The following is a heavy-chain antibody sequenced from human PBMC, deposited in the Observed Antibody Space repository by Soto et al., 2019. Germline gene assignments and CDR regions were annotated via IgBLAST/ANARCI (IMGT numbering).Heavy chain of an antibody. D-gene: IGHD3-22*01. Sequence: SETLSLTCTVSGGSISSGDYYWSWIRQPPGKGLEWIGYIYYSGSTYYNPSLKSRVTISVDTSKNQFSLKLSSVTAADTAVYYCARYYYDSSGYYYLDYWGQGTLVTVSS. CDR3: ARYYYDSSGYYYLDY. V-gene: IGHV4-30-4*01. CDR1: GGSISSGDYY. CDR2: IYYSGST. J-gene: IGHJ4*02.